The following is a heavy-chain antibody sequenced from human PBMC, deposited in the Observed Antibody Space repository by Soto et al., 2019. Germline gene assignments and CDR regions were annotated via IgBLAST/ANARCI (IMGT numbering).Heavy chain of an antibody. V-gene: IGHV1-18*04. D-gene: IGHD1-26*01. CDR2: ISVYNGNT. J-gene: IGHJ4*02. Sequence: ASVKVSCKASGYTFTSYGISWVRQAPGQGLEWMGWISVYNGNTNYAQKLQGRVTMTTDTSTSTAYMELRSLRSDDTAVYYCARDPRATRILGPIDYWGQGTLVTVSS. CDR1: GYTFTSYG. CDR3: ARDPRATRILGPIDY.